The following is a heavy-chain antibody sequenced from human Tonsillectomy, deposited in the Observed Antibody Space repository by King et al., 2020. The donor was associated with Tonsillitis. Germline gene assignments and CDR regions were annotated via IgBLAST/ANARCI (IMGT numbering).Heavy chain of an antibody. Sequence: VQLVESGGGLVKPGGSLRLSCAASGFTFSDYYMSWIRQSPGKGLEWVSYISSIGSTIYYADSLKGRFTISRDNAKNSLYLQMNSLRAEDTAVYYCARDELKEFGWFDPWGQGTLVTVSS. CDR1: GFTFSDYY. D-gene: IGHD1-26*01. CDR2: ISSIGSTI. V-gene: IGHV3-11*01. CDR3: ARDELKEFGWFDP. J-gene: IGHJ5*02.